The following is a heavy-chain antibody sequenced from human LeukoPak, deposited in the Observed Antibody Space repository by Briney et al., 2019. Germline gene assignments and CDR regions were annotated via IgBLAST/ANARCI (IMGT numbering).Heavy chain of an antibody. J-gene: IGHJ6*02. D-gene: IGHD6-13*01. CDR1: GGSVNSGNYY. CDR3: ARDRFVSNWFYYYGMDV. Sequence: SETLSLTCTVSGGSVNSGNYYWSWIRQPPGKGLEWIGYIYYSGSTNYNPSLKSRVTISVDTSKNQFSLKLCSVTAADTAVYYCARDRFVSNWFYYYGMDVWGQGTTVTVSS. V-gene: IGHV4-61*01. CDR2: IYYSGST.